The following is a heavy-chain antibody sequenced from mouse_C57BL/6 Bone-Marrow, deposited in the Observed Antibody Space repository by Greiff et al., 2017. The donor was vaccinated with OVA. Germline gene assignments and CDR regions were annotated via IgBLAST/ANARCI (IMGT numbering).Heavy chain of an antibody. D-gene: IGHD2-12*01. CDR3: ARENSYDGGTWFAY. CDR1: GYTFTSYW. J-gene: IGHJ3*01. CDR2: IDPSDSYT. Sequence: VQLQQPGAELVMPGASVKLSCKASGYTFTSYWMHWVKQRPGQGLEWIGEIDPSDSYTNYNQKFKGKSTLTVDKSSSTVYMQLSSLTSEDSAVYYCARENSYDGGTWFAYWGQGTLVTVSA. V-gene: IGHV1-69*01.